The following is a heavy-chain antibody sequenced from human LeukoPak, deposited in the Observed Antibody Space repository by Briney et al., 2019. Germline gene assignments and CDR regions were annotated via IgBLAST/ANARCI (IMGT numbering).Heavy chain of an antibody. CDR1: GYTLTELS. D-gene: IGHD3-22*01. CDR2: FDPEDGET. Sequence: GASVKVSCKVFGYTLTELSIHWVRQAPGKGLEWMGSFDPEDGETIYTQKFQGRVTMSEDTSTDTAYMELSSLRSEDTALYYCATRVIYYYDSSGYPLGALDIWGQGTMVTVSS. V-gene: IGHV1-24*01. J-gene: IGHJ3*02. CDR3: ATRVIYYYDSSGYPLGALDI.